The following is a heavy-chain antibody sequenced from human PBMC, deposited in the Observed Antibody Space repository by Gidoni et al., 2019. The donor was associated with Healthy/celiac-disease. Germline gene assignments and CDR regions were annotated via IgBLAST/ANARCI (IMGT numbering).Heavy chain of an antibody. V-gene: IGHV2-5*01. CDR1: GFSLSTSGGG. D-gene: IGHD1-26*01. J-gene: IGHJ3*02. Sequence: QITLKESGPTLVKPTQTLTLTCTFPGFSLSTSGGGVGWLRQPPGKALEWLALIYWNDDQRYSPSLKSRLTITKDTSKNQVVLTMANMDPVDTATYYCAHLNSYIGIGAFDIWGQGTMVTVSS. CDR3: AHLNSYIGIGAFDI. CDR2: IYWNDDQ.